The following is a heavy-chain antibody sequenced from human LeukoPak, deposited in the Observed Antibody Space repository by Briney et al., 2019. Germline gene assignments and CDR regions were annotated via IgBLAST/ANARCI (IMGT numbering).Heavy chain of an antibody. Sequence: GASVKVSCEASGGTFSSYAISWVRQAPGQGLEWMGGIIPIFGTANYAQKFQGRVTITTDESTSTAYMELSSLRSEDTAVYYCAIFQDAYGRDAFDIWGQGTMVTVSS. D-gene: IGHD3-10*01. V-gene: IGHV1-69*05. CDR2: IIPIFGTA. CDR1: GGTFSSYA. CDR3: AIFQDAYGRDAFDI. J-gene: IGHJ3*02.